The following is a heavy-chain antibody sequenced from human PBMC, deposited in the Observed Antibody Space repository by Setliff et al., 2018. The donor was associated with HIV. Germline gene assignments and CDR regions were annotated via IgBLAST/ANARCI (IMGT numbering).Heavy chain of an antibody. D-gene: IGHD5-12*01. J-gene: IGHJ6*03. CDR2: IYYTGTT. V-gene: IGHV4-39*01. CDR1: GASIGSDNYY. Sequence: PSETLSLTCIVSGASIGSDNYYWGWIRQPPGKGLEGIGNIYYTGTTYYNPSLKSRVTISVDTSKNQFSLNLSSVTAGDTAVYCCARHGGYSGYPYYYYYYMDVWGKGTTVTVSS. CDR3: ARHGGYSGYPYYYYYYMDV.